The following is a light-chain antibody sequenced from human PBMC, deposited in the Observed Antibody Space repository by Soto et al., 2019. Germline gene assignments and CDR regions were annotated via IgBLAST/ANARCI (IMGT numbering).Light chain of an antibody. V-gene: IGKV3D-20*01. CDR1: QSVSSSY. CDR3: QQYCSSPWT. J-gene: IGKJ1*01. Sequence: IVLTQSPATLSLSPGERATLSCGASQSVSSSYLAWYQQKPGLAPRLLICDASSRATGIPDRFSGSGSGTDFTLTISRLEPEDFAVYYCQQYCSSPWTFGQGTKVEIK. CDR2: DAS.